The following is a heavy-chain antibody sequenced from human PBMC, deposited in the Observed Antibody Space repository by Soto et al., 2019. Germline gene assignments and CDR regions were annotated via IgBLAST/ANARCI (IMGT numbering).Heavy chain of an antibody. CDR2: IYYSGST. J-gene: IGHJ5*02. V-gene: IGHV4-59*08. CDR3: ARRLAAAGPAPYKWFDP. D-gene: IGHD6-13*01. Sequence: PSETLSLTCTVSGGSISSYYWSWLRQPPGKGLEWIGYIYYSGSTNYNPSLKSRVTISVDTSKNQFSLKLSSVTAADTAVYYCARRLAAAGPAPYKWFDPWGQGTLVTVSS. CDR1: GGSISSYY.